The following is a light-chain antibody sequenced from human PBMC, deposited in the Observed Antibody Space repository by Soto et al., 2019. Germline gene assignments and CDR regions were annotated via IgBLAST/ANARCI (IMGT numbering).Light chain of an antibody. V-gene: IGKV1-5*01. CDR1: QRITSW. CDR3: QQAKSFPLT. J-gene: IGKJ5*01. Sequence: DIQMTQSPSTLSASVGDRVTITCRASQRITSWLAWYQQKPGKAPNLLIYDASSLESGVPSRFSGSGSGPEFTLTISSLQPEDYATYSCQQAKSFPLTFGQGTRLEI. CDR2: DAS.